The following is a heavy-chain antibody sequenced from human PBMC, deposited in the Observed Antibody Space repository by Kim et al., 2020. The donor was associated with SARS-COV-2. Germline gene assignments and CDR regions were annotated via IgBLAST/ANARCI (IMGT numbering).Heavy chain of an antibody. Sequence: GGSLRLSCAASGFIFSNYWMSWVRQAPGKGLEWVANIKQDGSEESYADSVRGRFTISRDNAKNSLFLQMHSLRVEDTALYYCTRDWGHVVEAEDAFDVWG. J-gene: IGHJ3*01. D-gene: IGHD2-15*01. V-gene: IGHV3-7*01. CDR2: IKQDGSEE. CDR1: GFIFSNYW. CDR3: TRDWGHVVEAEDAFDV.